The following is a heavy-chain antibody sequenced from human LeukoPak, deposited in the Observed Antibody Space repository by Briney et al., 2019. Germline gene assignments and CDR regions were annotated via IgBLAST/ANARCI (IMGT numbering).Heavy chain of an antibody. CDR3: ARAFQSLGGLSLPDY. J-gene: IGHJ4*02. Sequence: ATVKVSCKASGYTFTSYAMNWVRQAPGQGLEWMGWINTNTGNPTYAQGFTGRFVFSLDTSVSTAYLQITSLKAEDTAVYFCARAFQSLGGLSLPDYWGQGTLVTVSS. V-gene: IGHV7-4-1*02. D-gene: IGHD3-16*02. CDR1: GYTFTSYA. CDR2: INTNTGNP.